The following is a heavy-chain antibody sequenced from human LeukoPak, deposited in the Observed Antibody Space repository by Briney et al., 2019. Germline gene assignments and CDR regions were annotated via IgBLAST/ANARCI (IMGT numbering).Heavy chain of an antibody. CDR2: VSSNGGST. Sequence: GGSLRLSCAASGFTFSSYATHWVRQAPGKGLEYVSAVSSNGGSTYYANSVKGRFTTSRDNSKNTLYLQMGSLRAEDMAVYYCAATDSSGYYLAFDIWGQGTMVTVSS. CDR1: GFTFSSYA. J-gene: IGHJ3*02. V-gene: IGHV3-64*01. D-gene: IGHD3-22*01. CDR3: AATDSSGYYLAFDI.